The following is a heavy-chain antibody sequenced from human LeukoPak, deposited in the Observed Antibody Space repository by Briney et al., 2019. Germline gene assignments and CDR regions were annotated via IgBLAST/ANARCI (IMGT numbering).Heavy chain of an antibody. D-gene: IGHD5-12*01. CDR2: IYSDDST. Sequence: PWGSLRLSCAASGFTVSSNYMSWVRQAPGKGLEWVSVIYSDDSTYYADSVKGRFTISRHNSKNTLYLQMNSLRAEDTAVYYCARGGYSGYDRDAFDIWGQGTMVTVSS. CDR1: GFTVSSNY. J-gene: IGHJ3*02. CDR3: ARGGYSGYDRDAFDI. V-gene: IGHV3-53*04.